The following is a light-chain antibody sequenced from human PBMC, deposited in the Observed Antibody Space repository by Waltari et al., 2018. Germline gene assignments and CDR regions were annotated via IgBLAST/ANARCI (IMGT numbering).Light chain of an antibody. CDR3: MIWDSSAWV. V-gene: IGLV5-45*03. CDR2: YRSDSDK. Sequence: QAVLTQPSSLSASPGASASLTCTLRSGIDVGTYRIYWYQQKPGSPPHYLLRYRSDSDKQQGSGGPSRFSGSKDASANAGILLISGLQSDDEADYYCMIWDSSAWVFGGVTKLTVL. CDR1: SGIDVGTYR. J-gene: IGLJ3*02.